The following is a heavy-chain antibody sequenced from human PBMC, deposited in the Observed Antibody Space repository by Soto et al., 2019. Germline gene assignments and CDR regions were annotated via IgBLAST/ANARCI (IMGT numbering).Heavy chain of an antibody. CDR1: GGTFSSYA. J-gene: IGHJ4*02. CDR3: AREGLPTPHSIDY. V-gene: IGHV1-69*13. Sequence: GASVKVSCKASGGTFSSYAISWVRQAPGQGLEWMGGIIPIFGTANYAQKFQGRVTITADESTSTAYMELSSLRSEDTAVYYCAREGLPTPHSIDYWGQGTLVTVSS. CDR2: IIPIFGTA.